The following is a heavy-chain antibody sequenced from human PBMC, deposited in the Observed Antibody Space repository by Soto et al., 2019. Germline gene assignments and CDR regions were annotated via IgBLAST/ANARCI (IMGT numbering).Heavy chain of an antibody. J-gene: IGHJ4*02. D-gene: IGHD2-2*02. CDR2: ISPYNGDT. CDR3: ARGGQYRYFDY. V-gene: IGHV1-18*01. Sequence: QVQLVQSGAEVKKPGASVKVSCTTSGYTFTLFGITWVRQAPGQGLEWMGGISPYNGDTKYAEKLEGRVTLTTDTSTATAYMELTCLTSGDTAEYYCARGGQYRYFDYWGQGTLVTVSS. CDR1: GYTFTLFG.